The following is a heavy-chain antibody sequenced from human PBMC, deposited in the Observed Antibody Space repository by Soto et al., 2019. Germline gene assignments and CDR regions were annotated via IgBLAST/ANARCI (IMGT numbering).Heavy chain of an antibody. CDR1: GGSISSSSFH. V-gene: IGHV4-39*01. Sequence: QLQLQESGPGLVKPSETLSLTCTVSGGSISSSSFHWGWIRQPPGKGLEWIGSIDYSGSTYYSPSLRSRVNISVDTSKNPFSLKLSSVTAADTAVYYCARRERAAGTDWWFDPWGQGTLVTVSS. D-gene: IGHD6-13*01. CDR3: ARRERAAGTDWWFDP. CDR2: IDYSGST. J-gene: IGHJ5*02.